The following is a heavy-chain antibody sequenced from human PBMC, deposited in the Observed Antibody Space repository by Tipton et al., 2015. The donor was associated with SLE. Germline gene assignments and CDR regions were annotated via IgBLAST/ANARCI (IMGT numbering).Heavy chain of an antibody. J-gene: IGHJ6*03. V-gene: IGHV4-39*07. CDR3: ARGPYYYMDV. CDR2: IYYSGST. CDR1: NGSISSSPYY. Sequence: TLSLTCTVSNGSISSSPYYWGWIRQSPGKGLEWVGSIYYSGSTYYNPSLKSRVTIPVDTSRNQYSLNLTSVTAADTAVYYCARGPYYYMDVWGKGTTVTVSS.